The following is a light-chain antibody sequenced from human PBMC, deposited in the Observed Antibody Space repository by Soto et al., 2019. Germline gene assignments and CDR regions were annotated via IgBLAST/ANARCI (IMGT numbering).Light chain of an antibody. V-gene: IGLV1-44*01. CDR2: NNN. CDR1: SSNIGSNS. J-gene: IGLJ2*01. Sequence: QSVLTQPPSASGTPGQRVTISCSGSSSNIGSNSINWYQQFPGTAPKLLIYNNNQRPSGVPDRFSGSKFGTSVSLAISGPQSEDEADYYCAAWDDSLNGVVFGGGTKLTVL. CDR3: AAWDDSLNGVV.